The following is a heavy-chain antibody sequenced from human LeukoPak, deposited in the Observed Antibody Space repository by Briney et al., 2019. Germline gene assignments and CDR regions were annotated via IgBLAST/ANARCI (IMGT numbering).Heavy chain of an antibody. Sequence: SGGSLRLSCAASGFTFSSYCMHWVRQAPGKGLEWVAVISYDGSNKYYADSVKGRFTISRDNSKNTLYLQMNSLRAEDTAVYYCAKGLTSVVDYWGQGTLVTVSS. J-gene: IGHJ4*02. D-gene: IGHD1-20*01. CDR3: AKGLTSVVDY. V-gene: IGHV3-30*18. CDR2: ISYDGSNK. CDR1: GFTFSSYC.